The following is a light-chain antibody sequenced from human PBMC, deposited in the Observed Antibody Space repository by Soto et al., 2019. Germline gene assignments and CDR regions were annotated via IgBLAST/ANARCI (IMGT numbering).Light chain of an antibody. CDR1: QSISSSF. Sequence: EIVLAQSPGIFSLSPGEIASLSWGASQSISSSFLAWYQQKPGQAPRLLISGASNRATGVPDRFSGNGSGTDFTLTITGLEPEDFALYYCQQYGDSPITFGQGTRLEIK. V-gene: IGKV3-20*01. CDR2: GAS. J-gene: IGKJ5*01. CDR3: QQYGDSPIT.